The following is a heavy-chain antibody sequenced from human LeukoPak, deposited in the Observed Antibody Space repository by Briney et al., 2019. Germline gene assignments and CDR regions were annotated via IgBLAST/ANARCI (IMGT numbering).Heavy chain of an antibody. CDR2: IDPSDSDI. J-gene: IGHJ4*02. CDR3: ARQTAMGRSGDY. CDR1: GYSFTSYW. D-gene: IGHD7-27*01. Sequence: GESLKISCKASGYSFTSYWIGWVRQMPGKGLEWMGIIDPSDSDIRYTPSFQGQVTISADKSLSTAYLQWNSLKASDTAVYYCARQTAMGRSGDYWGQGTLVTVSS. V-gene: IGHV5-51*01.